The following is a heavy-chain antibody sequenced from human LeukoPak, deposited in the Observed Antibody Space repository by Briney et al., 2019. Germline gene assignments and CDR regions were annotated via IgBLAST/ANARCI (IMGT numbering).Heavy chain of an antibody. CDR1: GYTFTTYT. D-gene: IGHD3-3*01. CDR2: INAGNGNT. J-gene: IGHJ6*02. CDR3: ARANDFWSGYYYGMDV. Sequence: ASVNVSCTASGYTFTTYTIYSVRQAPGQRLEWMGWINAGNGNTKYSQQFQGRVTITRDTSASTAYMELSSLRSEDTAVYYCARANDFWSGYYYGMDVWGQGTTVTVSS. V-gene: IGHV1-3*01.